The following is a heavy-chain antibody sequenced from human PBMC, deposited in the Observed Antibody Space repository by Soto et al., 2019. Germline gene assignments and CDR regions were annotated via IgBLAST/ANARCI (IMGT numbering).Heavy chain of an antibody. CDR1: GGTFRTYA. D-gene: IGHD6-19*01. J-gene: IGHJ6*02. CDR2: IIPIFGTV. CDR3: AKGAVAGTPTSYYYYGMDV. Sequence: QVQLLQSGAEVKKPGSSVRVSCEASGGTFRTYAISWVRQAPGQGLEWMGEIIPIFGTVNYAQKFRGRVTITADESTTTVYMRSEDTAVYYCAKGAVAGTPTSYYYYGMDVWGQGTTVTVSS. V-gene: IGHV1-69*12.